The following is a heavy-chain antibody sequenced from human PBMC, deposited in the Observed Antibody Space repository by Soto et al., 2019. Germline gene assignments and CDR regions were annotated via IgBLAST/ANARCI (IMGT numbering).Heavy chain of an antibody. J-gene: IGHJ1*01. D-gene: IGHD3-22*01. CDR3: ARGGSYYYDSSGYYYEYFQH. CDR2: IYYSGST. V-gene: IGHV4-31*03. Sequence: PSETLSLTCTVSGGSISGGGYYWSWIRQHPGKGLEWIGYIYYSGSTYYNPSLKSRVTISVDTSKNQFSLKLSSVTAADTAVYYCARGGSYYYDSSGYYYEYFQHWGQGTLVTVSS. CDR1: GGSISGGGYY.